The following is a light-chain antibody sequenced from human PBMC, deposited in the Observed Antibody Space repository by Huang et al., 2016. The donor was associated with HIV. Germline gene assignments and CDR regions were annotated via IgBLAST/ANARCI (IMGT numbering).Light chain of an antibody. J-gene: IGKJ2*01. V-gene: IGKV1-33*01. CDR2: DAS. Sequence: DIQMTQSPSSLSASVGDRVTITCQASQDISNYLNWYQQKPGKAPKLLIYDASNLETGVPSRFSGSGSGTDFTFTIRSQQPEDIATYYCQQYDNVPYTFGQGTKLEIK. CDR3: QQYDNVPYT. CDR1: QDISNY.